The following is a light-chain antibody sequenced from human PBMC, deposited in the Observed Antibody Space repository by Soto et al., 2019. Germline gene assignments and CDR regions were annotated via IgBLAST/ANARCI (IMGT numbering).Light chain of an antibody. CDR3: QQFNSYHLT. CDR2: DAS. J-gene: IGKJ4*01. Sequence: AIQLTQSPSSLSASVGDRVTITCRASQGIGSALAWYQQRPGEAPRFLIYDASTLGSGVPLRFSGSGSGTYFTLTISTLQLEDFATYYCQQFNSYHLTFGGGTKVDIK. V-gene: IGKV1-13*02. CDR1: QGIGSA.